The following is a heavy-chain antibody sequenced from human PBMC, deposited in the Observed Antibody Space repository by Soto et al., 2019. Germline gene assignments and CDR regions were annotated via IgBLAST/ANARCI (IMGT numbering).Heavy chain of an antibody. CDR3: AKDCRRRQTPGGFDH. CDR1: GVTFSSYV. CDR2: ISGSGGST. D-gene: IGHD6-25*01. V-gene: IGHV3-23*01. Sequence: EVQLLESWGGLVQPGGSLRLSCAASGVTFSSYVMSWVRQAPGKGLEWVSGISGSGGSTYYADSFKGRFTISVDNSKNTLYLQMNTLTDADTAVYYCAKDCRRRQTPGGFDHWGQGTLVTVSS. J-gene: IGHJ5*02.